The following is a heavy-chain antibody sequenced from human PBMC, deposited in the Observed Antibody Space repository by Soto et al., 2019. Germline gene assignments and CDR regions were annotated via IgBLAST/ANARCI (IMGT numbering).Heavy chain of an antibody. CDR3: AREETGNDALDI. CDR2: FYHSGST. D-gene: IGHD1-1*01. V-gene: IGHV4-31*11. CDR1: GCSLRSAPYY. J-gene: IGHJ3*02. Sequence: PSETLSLTCAVSGCSLRSAPYYWSWIRQHPGKGLEWIGYFYHSGSTYYKPSLRSRVTISLDTSKNQFSLNLRSVTDADTAIYYCAREETGNDALDIWGQGTLVT.